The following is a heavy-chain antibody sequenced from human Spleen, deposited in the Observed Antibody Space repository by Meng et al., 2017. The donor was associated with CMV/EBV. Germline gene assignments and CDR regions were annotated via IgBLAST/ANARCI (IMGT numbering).Heavy chain of an antibody. CDR1: YTFTGYY. D-gene: IGHD6-19*01. Sequence: YTFTGYYMHWVRQAPGQGLEWMGWINPNSGGTNYAQKFQGRVTMTRDTSISTAYMELSSVTAADTAIYYCASSIAMAGHGGGNWFDPWGQGTLVTVSS. CDR3: ASSIAMAGHGGGNWFDP. J-gene: IGHJ5*02. CDR2: INPNSGGT. V-gene: IGHV1-2*02.